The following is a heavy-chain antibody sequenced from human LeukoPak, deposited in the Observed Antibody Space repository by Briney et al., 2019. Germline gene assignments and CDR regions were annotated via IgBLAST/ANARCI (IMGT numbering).Heavy chain of an antibody. J-gene: IGHJ4*02. Sequence: PGGSLRLSCAASGFTFSSYAMSWVRQAPGKGLEWVSAISGSGGSTYYADSVKGRFTISRDNSKNTLYLQMNSLRAEDTAVYYCAKGGGYYDSSGYYYSRYFDYWGQGTLVTVSS. V-gene: IGHV3-23*01. D-gene: IGHD3-22*01. CDR1: GFTFSSYA. CDR2: ISGSGGST. CDR3: AKGGGYYDSSGYYYSRYFDY.